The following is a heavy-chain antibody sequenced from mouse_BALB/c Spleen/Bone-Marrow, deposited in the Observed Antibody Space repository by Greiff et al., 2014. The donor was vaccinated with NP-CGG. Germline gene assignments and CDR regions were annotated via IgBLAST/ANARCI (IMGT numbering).Heavy chain of an antibody. CDR2: IWADGST. Sequence: VKLEESGPGLVAPSQSLSISCTVSGFSLTGYGVHWVRQPPGKGLEWLGVIWADGSTNYNSALMSRLSISKDNSKSQVFLKMNSLQTDDTAMYYCARITTATGAMDYWGQGTSVTVSS. CDR1: GFSLTGYG. V-gene: IGHV2-9*02. J-gene: IGHJ4*01. D-gene: IGHD1-2*01. CDR3: ARITTATGAMDY.